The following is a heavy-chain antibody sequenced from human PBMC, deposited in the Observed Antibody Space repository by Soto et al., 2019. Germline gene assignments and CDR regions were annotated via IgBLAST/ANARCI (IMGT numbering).Heavy chain of an antibody. V-gene: IGHV3-11*01. CDR1: GFTFSDYY. CDR3: ARTRDHFVVIALAGDF. CDR2: ISSSGSIM. J-gene: IGHJ4*02. D-gene: IGHD6-19*01. Sequence: QVQLVESGGGLVKPGGSLRLSCAASGFTFSDYYMSWIRQAPGKGLEWVSYISSSGSIMYYADSVRGRFTISRDNAKNTVYLQMNSLRAEDTAVYYCARTRDHFVVIALAGDFWGQGTMVSVSS.